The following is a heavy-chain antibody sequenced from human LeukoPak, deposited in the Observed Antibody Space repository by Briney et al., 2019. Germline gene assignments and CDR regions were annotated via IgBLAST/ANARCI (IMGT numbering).Heavy chain of an antibody. CDR3: ARGRRYDFWSGYPPFDY. CDR2: INHSGST. V-gene: IGHV4-34*01. Sequence: TSETLSLTCAVYGGSFSGYYWSWIRQPPGKGLEWIGEINHSGSTNYNPSLKSRVTISVDTSKNQFSLKLSSVTAADTAVYYCARGRRYDFWSGYPPFDYWGQGTLVTVSS. D-gene: IGHD3-3*01. CDR1: GGSFSGYY. J-gene: IGHJ4*02.